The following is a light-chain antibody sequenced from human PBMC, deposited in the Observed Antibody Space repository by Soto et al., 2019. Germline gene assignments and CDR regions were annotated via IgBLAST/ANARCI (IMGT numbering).Light chain of an antibody. Sequence: EIVLTQSPATLSLSPGERATLSCRASQSVSSYLAWYQQKPGQAPRLLIYDASNRATGIPARFSGSGSGTDFNLTISSLEPDDFAVYYCQQRSNWPRTFGQGTKVDSK. J-gene: IGKJ1*01. CDR3: QQRSNWPRT. CDR1: QSVSSY. CDR2: DAS. V-gene: IGKV3-11*01.